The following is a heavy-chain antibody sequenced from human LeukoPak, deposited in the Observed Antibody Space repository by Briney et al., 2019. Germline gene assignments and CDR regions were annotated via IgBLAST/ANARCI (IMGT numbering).Heavy chain of an antibody. V-gene: IGHV4-4*09. Sequence: SETLSLTCTVSGGSISSYYRSWIRQPPGKGLEWIGYIYTSGSTNYNPSLKSRVTISVDTSKSQCSLKRSSVTAADTAVYYGARARDDGPIDYWGQGTLVTVSS. J-gene: IGHJ4*02. D-gene: IGHD5-24*01. CDR1: GGSISSYY. CDR3: ARARDDGPIDY. CDR2: IYTSGST.